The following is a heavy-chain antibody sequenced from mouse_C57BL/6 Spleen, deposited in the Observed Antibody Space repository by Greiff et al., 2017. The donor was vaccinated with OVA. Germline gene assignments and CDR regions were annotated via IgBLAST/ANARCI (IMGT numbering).Heavy chain of an antibody. V-gene: IGHV1-26*01. Sequence: EVQLQQSGPELVKPGASVKISCKASGYTFTDYYMNWVKQSHGKSLEWIGDINPNNGGTSYNQKFKGKATLTVDKSSSTAYMELRSLTSEDSSVYYCARKDSSGYPDYFDYWGQGTTLTVSS. J-gene: IGHJ2*01. CDR2: INPNNGGT. CDR1: GYTFTDYY. CDR3: ARKDSSGYPDYFDY. D-gene: IGHD3-2*02.